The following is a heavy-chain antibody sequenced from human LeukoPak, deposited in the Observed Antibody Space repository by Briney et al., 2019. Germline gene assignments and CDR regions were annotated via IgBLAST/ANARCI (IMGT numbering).Heavy chain of an antibody. V-gene: IGHV4-4*07. D-gene: IGHD3-3*01. CDR3: ARGDSIFGVAAPRQRNNWFDP. CDR1: GGSISSYY. Sequence: SETLSLTCTVSGGSISSYYWSWIRQPAGKGLEWIGRIYTSGSTNYNPSLTSRVTISVDTSKNQFSLKLSSVTAADTAVYYCARGDSIFGVAAPRQRNNWFDPWGQGTLVTVSS. CDR2: IYTSGST. J-gene: IGHJ5*02.